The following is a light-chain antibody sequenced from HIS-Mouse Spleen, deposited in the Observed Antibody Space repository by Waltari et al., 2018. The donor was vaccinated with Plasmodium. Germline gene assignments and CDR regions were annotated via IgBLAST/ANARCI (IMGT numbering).Light chain of an antibody. CDR3: QAWDSSVV. CDR2: QDS. J-gene: IGLJ2*01. CDR1: KLGDKF. Sequence: SYELTQPPSVSVSPGQTARLTFSGDKLGDKFACWYQQKPGQSPVLVIYQDSKRPAGIPERFSGSNSGNTATLTISGTQAMDEADYYCQAWDSSVVFGGGTKLTVL. V-gene: IGLV3-1*01.